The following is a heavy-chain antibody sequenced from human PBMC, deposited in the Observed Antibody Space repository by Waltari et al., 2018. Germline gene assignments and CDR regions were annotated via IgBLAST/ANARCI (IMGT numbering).Heavy chain of an antibody. D-gene: IGHD3-10*01. CDR1: GFTFXSYA. Sequence: QVXLVESGGGVVQPGRSLRLSCAASGFTFXSYAIXWVRQAPGKGLEGVGVIWSDGSNKYLADSVXGRFTLSRXNSKXTLXLQXXXLXAEDTALXXXARDXVAMLRGVIPXYYGMDVXGQGTTVTVXS. J-gene: IGHJ6*02. V-gene: IGHV3-33*01. CDR2: IWSDGSNK. CDR3: ARDXVAMLRGVIPXYYGMDV.